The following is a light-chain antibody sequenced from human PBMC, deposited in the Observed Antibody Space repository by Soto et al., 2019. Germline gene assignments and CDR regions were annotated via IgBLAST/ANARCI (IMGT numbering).Light chain of an antibody. V-gene: IGKV1-5*03. J-gene: IGKJ1*01. CDR2: KAS. Sequence: DIQMTQSPSTLSGSVGDRVSITCRASQTISSWLAWYQQKPGKAPKLLIYKASTLKSGVPSSFSGSGSGTEFPINLTSLSPADFATYYCQHYNRYWTFRLWTKEDIK. CDR1: QTISSW. CDR3: QHYNRYWT.